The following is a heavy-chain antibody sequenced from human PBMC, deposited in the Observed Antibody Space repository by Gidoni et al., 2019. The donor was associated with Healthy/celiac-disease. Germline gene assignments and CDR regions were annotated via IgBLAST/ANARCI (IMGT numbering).Heavy chain of an antibody. CDR2: ISSSSSYI. V-gene: IGHV3-21*01. D-gene: IGHD2-15*01. J-gene: IGHJ6*02. CDR3: ARDLDTGYCSGGSCYSYGMDV. CDR1: GFTFSSYS. Sequence: EVQLVESGGGLVKPGGSLRLSCAASGFTFSSYSMTWVRQAPGKGLEWVSSISSSSSYIYYADSVKGRFTISRDNAKNSLYLQMNSLRAEDTAVYYCARDLDTGYCSGGSCYSYGMDVWGQGTTVTVSS.